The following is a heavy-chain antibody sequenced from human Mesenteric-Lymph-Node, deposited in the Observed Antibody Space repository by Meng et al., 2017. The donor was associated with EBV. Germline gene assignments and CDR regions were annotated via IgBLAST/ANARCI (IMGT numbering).Heavy chain of an antibody. D-gene: IGHD4-17*01. Sequence: QVELQESGPGLVKPSQTLSLTCTVSGGSISSGGFYWSWIRQHPGKGLEWIGYIYYSGSTYYNPSLRSRVAISIDTSKNQFSLKLTSVTAADTAVYFCARTNYGDYNWFDPWGQGTLVTVSS. CDR1: GGSISSGGFY. CDR3: ARTNYGDYNWFDP. V-gene: IGHV4-31*03. J-gene: IGHJ5*02. CDR2: IYYSGST.